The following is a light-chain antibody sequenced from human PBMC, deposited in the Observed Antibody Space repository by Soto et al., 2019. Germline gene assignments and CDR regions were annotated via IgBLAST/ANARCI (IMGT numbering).Light chain of an antibody. CDR1: QSISSW. Sequence: DIQMTQSPSTLSASVGDRVTITCRASQSISSWLAWYQQKPGKAPKLLIYKAYSLESGVPSRFSGSGSGTEFTLSISSLQSDDFATYYCQQYKSYWTFGQGTRVEIK. CDR3: QQYKSYWT. V-gene: IGKV1-5*03. CDR2: KAY. J-gene: IGKJ1*01.